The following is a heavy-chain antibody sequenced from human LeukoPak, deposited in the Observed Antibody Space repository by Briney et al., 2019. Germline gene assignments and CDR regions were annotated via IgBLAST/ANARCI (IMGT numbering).Heavy chain of an antibody. Sequence: ASVKVSCKASGYTFTGYYLHWVRQAPGQGLEWMGWILPSSGGTNYAQNFQGRVTMTRDTSISTAYMELSRLRYDDMAIYFCARDRDARSSLDYWGQGTLVTVS. CDR2: ILPSSGGT. CDR3: ARDRDARSSLDY. V-gene: IGHV1-2*02. D-gene: IGHD6-6*01. CDR1: GYTFTGYY. J-gene: IGHJ4*02.